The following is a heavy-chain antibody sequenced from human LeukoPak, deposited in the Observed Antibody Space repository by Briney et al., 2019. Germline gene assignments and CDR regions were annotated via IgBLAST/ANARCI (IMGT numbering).Heavy chain of an antibody. Sequence: SETLSLTCTVSGDSLNTYYWTWIRQTPGKELEWIGFVASSGTSNYNPSLKSRVSISIDTSKNQFSLALTSVTAADTAVYYCARELSPSRAHDYWGQGTLVTVSS. V-gene: IGHV4-59*12. D-gene: IGHD5-24*01. CDR1: GDSLNTYY. CDR3: ARELSPSRAHDY. J-gene: IGHJ4*02. CDR2: VASSGTS.